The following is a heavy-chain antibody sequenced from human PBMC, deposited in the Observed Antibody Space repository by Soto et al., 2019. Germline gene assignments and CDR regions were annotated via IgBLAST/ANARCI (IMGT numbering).Heavy chain of an antibody. J-gene: IGHJ4*02. CDR1: GFAFSTFP. D-gene: IGHD2-21*01. CDR2: ISGSSDEK. Sequence: EVQLLESGGGLVQPGGSLRLSCAASGFAFSTFPMNWVRQAPGKGLEWVSTISGSSDEKYYAASVKGRFTISRDNSENTLYLQMNSLRAEDTAVYYCAKAPLEPWGGAYFDDWGQGTLVTVSS. CDR3: AKAPLEPWGGAYFDD. V-gene: IGHV3-23*01.